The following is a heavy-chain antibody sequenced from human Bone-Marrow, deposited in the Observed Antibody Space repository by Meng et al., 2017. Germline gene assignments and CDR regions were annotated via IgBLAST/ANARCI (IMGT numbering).Heavy chain of an antibody. CDR3: ARDDYSNYSLFYYYYGMDV. J-gene: IGHJ6*02. D-gene: IGHD4-11*01. Sequence: GESLKISCAASGFTFSSYSMNWVRQAPGKGLEWVSSISRSSSYIYYADSVKGRFTISRDNAKKSLYLQMNSLRAEDTAVYYCARDDYSNYSLFYYYYGMDVWGQGTTVTVSS. CDR1: GFTFSSYS. V-gene: IGHV3-21*01. CDR2: ISRSSSYI.